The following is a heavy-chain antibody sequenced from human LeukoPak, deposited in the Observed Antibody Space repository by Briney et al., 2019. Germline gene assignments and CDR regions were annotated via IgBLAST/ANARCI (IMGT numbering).Heavy chain of an antibody. V-gene: IGHV3-9*01. D-gene: IGHD6-13*01. CDR3: AKFGQQLVPYYFDY. J-gene: IGHJ4*02. CDR1: GFTFDDYA. Sequence: GGSLRLSCAASGFTFDDYAMHWVRQAPGKGLEWVSGISWNSGSIGYADSVKGRFTISRDNAKNSLYLQMNSLRAEDTALYYCAKFGQQLVPYYFDYWGQGTLVTVSS. CDR2: ISWNSGSI.